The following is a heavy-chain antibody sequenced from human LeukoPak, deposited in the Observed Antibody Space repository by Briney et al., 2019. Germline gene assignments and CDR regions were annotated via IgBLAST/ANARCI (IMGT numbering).Heavy chain of an antibody. CDR3: ARAEASIAGFDY. J-gene: IGHJ4*02. V-gene: IGHV1-8*01. CDR1: GYTFTSYD. Sequence: SVKVSCKASGYTFTSYDINWVRQATGQGLEWMGWMNPNSGNTGYAQKFQGRVTMTRNTSISTAYMELSSLRSDDTAVYYCARAEASIAGFDYWGQGTLVPVSS. CDR2: MNPNSGNT. D-gene: IGHD6-6*01.